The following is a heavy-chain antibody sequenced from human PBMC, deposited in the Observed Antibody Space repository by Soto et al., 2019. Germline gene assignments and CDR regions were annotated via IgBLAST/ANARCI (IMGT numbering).Heavy chain of an antibody. CDR2: IHYTGAT. Sequence: QVQLQESGPGLVKPSETLSLTCTVSGGSITSYYWSWIRQSPGKGLESIGYIHYTGATNYNPSLKSRVSISVDTSKNQFSLKLSSVTAADAAVYYCARLRYSAYCVTYHLDYWGQGAVVTVSS. V-gene: IGHV4-59*08. D-gene: IGHD5-12*01. J-gene: IGHJ4*02. CDR1: GGSITSYY. CDR3: ARLRYSAYCVTYHLDY.